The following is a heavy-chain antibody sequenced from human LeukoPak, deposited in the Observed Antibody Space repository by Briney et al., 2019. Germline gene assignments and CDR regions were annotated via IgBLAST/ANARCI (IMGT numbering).Heavy chain of an antibody. J-gene: IGHJ4*02. CDR1: GYTFTSYA. CDR2: INAGYGNT. Sequence: GASVKVSCKASGYTFTSYAMHWVRQAPGQRREWMGWINAGYGNTKYSQKFQGRVTITRDTSASTAYMELRSLRSEDTAVYYCARDRIIMVRGIEYWGQGTLVTVSS. CDR3: ARDRIIMVRGIEY. D-gene: IGHD3-10*01. V-gene: IGHV1-3*01.